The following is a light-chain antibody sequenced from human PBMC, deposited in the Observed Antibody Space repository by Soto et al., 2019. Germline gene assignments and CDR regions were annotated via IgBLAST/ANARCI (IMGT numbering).Light chain of an antibody. CDR2: ELS. CDR3: SSYAGSNNFVV. V-gene: IGLV2-8*01. CDR1: NSDVGGYNY. Sequence: QSALTQPPSASGSPGQSVTISCTGTNSDVGGYNYVSWYQQHPGKAPKLMIYELSKRPSGVPDRFSGSKSGNTASLTVSGLQAEDEAEYYCSSYAGSNNFVVFGGGTQLTVL. J-gene: IGLJ2*01.